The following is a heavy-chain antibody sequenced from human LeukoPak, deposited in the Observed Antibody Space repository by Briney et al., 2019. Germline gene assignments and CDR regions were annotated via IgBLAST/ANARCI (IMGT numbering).Heavy chain of an antibody. CDR2: IYYSGST. CDR1: GGSVSSGSYY. V-gene: IGHV4-61*01. Sequence: PSETLSLTCTVSGGSVSSGSYYWSWIRQPPGKGLEWIGYIYYSGSTNYNPSLKSRVTISVDTSKNQFSLKLSSVTAADTAVYYCARGLLWFGDDGGFDPWGQGTLVTVSS. J-gene: IGHJ5*02. CDR3: ARGLLWFGDDGGFDP. D-gene: IGHD3-10*01.